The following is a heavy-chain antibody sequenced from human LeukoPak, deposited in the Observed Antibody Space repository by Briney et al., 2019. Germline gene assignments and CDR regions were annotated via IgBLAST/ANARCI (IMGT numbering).Heavy chain of an antibody. CDR1: GYSISSGYY. J-gene: IGHJ4*02. D-gene: IGHD3-22*01. CDR2: IYHSGST. V-gene: IGHV4-38-2*01. CDR3: ARGYYDSSGYYWNYFGY. Sequence: SETLSLTCAVSGYSISSGYYWGWIRQPPGKGLEWIGSIYHSGSTYYNPSLKSRVTISVDTSNNQFSLKLSSVTAADTAVYYCARGYYDSSGYYWNYFGYWGQGTLVTVSS.